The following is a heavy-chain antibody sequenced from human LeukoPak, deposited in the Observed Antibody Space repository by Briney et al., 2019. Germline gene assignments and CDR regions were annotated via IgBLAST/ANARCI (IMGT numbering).Heavy chain of an antibody. D-gene: IGHD6-6*01. V-gene: IGHV4-38-2*02. CDR2: IYHSGST. Sequence: SETLSLTCTVSGYSISSGYYWGWIRQPPGKGLEWIGSIYHSGSTYYNPSLKSRVTISVDTSKNQFSLKLSSVTAADTAVYYCARGSSSTDAFDIWGQGTMVTVSS. J-gene: IGHJ3*02. CDR3: ARGSSSTDAFDI. CDR1: GYSISSGYY.